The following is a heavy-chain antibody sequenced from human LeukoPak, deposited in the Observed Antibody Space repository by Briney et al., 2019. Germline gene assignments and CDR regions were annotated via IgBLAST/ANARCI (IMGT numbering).Heavy chain of an antibody. D-gene: IGHD3-22*01. Sequence: PGGSLRLSCAASGFTFSSYAMSWARQAPGKGLEWVSAISGGGGSTFYADSVKGRFTISRDNSKNTLYLQMNSLRAEDTVVYYCAKAPDAMIVVVISWGQGTLVTVSS. V-gene: IGHV3-23*01. CDR1: GFTFSSYA. CDR2: ISGGGGST. J-gene: IGHJ5*02. CDR3: AKAPDAMIVVVIS.